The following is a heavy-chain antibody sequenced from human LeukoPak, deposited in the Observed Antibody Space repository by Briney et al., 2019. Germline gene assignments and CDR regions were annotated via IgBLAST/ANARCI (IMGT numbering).Heavy chain of an antibody. Sequence: GGSLRLSCAASGFTFSTYSMNWVRQAPGKGLEWVSSISSSGSYIYYADSVEGRFTISRDNAKNSLYLQMNSLRAEDTAVYYCAGEVDCSSTSCYNEGWFDPWGQGTLVTVSS. D-gene: IGHD2-2*02. J-gene: IGHJ5*02. V-gene: IGHV3-21*01. CDR1: GFTFSTYS. CDR2: ISSSGSYI. CDR3: AGEVDCSSTSCYNEGWFDP.